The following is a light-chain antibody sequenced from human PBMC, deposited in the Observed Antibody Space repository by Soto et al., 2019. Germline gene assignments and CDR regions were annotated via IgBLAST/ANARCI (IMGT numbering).Light chain of an antibody. CDR1: ISDVGSYNY. J-gene: IGLJ1*01. CDR2: EVS. Sequence: QSVLTQPASVSGSPGQSITISCTGTISDVGSYNYVSWYQQHPGKAPKLMIYEVSDRPSGISSRFSGSKSGNTASLTISGLQTEDEADYYCSSYTSSSTLFGTGTKV. V-gene: IGLV2-14*01. CDR3: SSYTSSSTL.